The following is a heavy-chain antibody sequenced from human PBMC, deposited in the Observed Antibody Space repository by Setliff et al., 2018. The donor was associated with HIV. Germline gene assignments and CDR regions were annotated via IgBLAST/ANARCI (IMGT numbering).Heavy chain of an antibody. CDR1: GDSFSSYD. CDR2: ISPYNGDT. Sequence: ASVKVSCKASGDSFSSYDISFLRQAPGQGPEWMGWISPYNGDTKILQKFRGRVTMTRDTSINTAYLEFSGLRSDDTAVYYCARQLSNSLDHWGQGTPVTVSS. D-gene: IGHD1-1*01. CDR3: ARQLSNSLDH. V-gene: IGHV1-2*02. J-gene: IGHJ4*02.